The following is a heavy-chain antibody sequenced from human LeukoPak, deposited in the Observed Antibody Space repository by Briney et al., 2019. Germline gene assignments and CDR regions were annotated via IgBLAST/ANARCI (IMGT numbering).Heavy chain of an antibody. Sequence: GGSLRLSCAASGFTFSSYAMHWVRQAPGKGLEWVAVISYDGSNKYYAASVKGRFTISRDNSKNTLYLQMNSLRAEDTAVYYCAREEGSAYYFDYWGQGTLVTVSS. V-gene: IGHV3-30*04. CDR1: GFTFSSYA. CDR3: AREEGSAYYFDY. J-gene: IGHJ4*02. D-gene: IGHD2-15*01. CDR2: ISYDGSNK.